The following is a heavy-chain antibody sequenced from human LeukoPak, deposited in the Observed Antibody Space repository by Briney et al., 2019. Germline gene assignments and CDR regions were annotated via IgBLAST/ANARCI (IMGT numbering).Heavy chain of an antibody. Sequence: GGSLRLSCAASGFTVSSNYMNWVRQAPGKGLEWVSVIYGGSNIYYADSVKGRFTISRDNSKNTLYLQMNSLRAEDTAVYYCARGAGYNYPYYFDYWGQGTLVTVSS. CDR2: IYGGSNI. D-gene: IGHD5-24*01. V-gene: IGHV3-53*01. J-gene: IGHJ4*02. CDR1: GFTVSSNY. CDR3: ARGAGYNYPYYFDY.